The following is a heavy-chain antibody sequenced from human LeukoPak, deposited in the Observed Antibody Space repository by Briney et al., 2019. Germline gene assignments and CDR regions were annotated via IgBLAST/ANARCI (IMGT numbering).Heavy chain of an antibody. D-gene: IGHD4-23*01. CDR2: ISWGSATI. V-gene: IGHV3-9*01. CDR1: GFTFSSYW. J-gene: IGHJ4*02. Sequence: PGGSLRLSCAASGFTFSSYWMHWVRQAPGKGLEWVSGISWGSATIGYADSVKGRFTISRDNAKNSLYLQMNSLRAEDTALYYCAKDMETTVVTPTFDYWGQGTLVTVSS. CDR3: AKDMETTVVTPTFDY.